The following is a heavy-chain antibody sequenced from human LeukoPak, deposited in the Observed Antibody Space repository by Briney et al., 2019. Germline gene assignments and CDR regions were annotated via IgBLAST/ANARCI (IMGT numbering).Heavy chain of an antibody. Sequence: GASVKVSCKASGYTFTGYYMHWVRQAPGQGLEWMGWINPNSGGTNYAQKFQGRVTMTRDTSISTAYMELSRLRSDDTAVYYCARVPLSTFGGVIVINFFDYWGLGTLVTVSS. CDR1: GYTFTGYY. J-gene: IGHJ4*02. D-gene: IGHD3-16*02. CDR2: INPNSGGT. V-gene: IGHV1-2*02. CDR3: ARVPLSTFGGVIVINFFDY.